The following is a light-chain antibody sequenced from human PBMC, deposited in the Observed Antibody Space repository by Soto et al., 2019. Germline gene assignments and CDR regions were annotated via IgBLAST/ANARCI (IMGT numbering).Light chain of an antibody. V-gene: IGKV3-15*01. Sequence: EIVLTQSPGTLSLSPGERATLSCRASQSVSSSYLAWYQQKPGQAPRLLIYGASTRATGIPARFSGSGSGTEFTLTISSLQSEDFGVYYCHQSSDWWTFGQGTKVDIK. CDR3: HQSSDWWT. CDR2: GAS. J-gene: IGKJ1*01. CDR1: QSVSSSY.